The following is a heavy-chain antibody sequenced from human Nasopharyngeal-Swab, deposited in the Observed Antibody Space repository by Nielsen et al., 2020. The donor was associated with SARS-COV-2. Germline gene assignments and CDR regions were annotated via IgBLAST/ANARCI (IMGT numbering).Heavy chain of an antibody. J-gene: IGHJ3*02. Sequence: ASVKVSCKASGYTFTSYYMHWVRQAPGQGLEWMGIINPNSGGTNYAQKFQGRVTMTRDTSISTAYMELNRLRSDDTAVYYCARGSAVAGLGMRDAFDIWGQGTMVTVSS. CDR3: ARGSAVAGLGMRDAFDI. CDR2: INPNSGGT. V-gene: IGHV1-2*02. CDR1: GYTFTSYY. D-gene: IGHD6-19*01.